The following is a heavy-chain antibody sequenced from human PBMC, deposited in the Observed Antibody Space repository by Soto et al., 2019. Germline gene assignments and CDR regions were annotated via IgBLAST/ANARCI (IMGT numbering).Heavy chain of an antibody. CDR3: ARSNPYCSSTSCYEISYYYYMDV. CDR1: GGSFSGYY. CDR2: INHSGST. Sequence: PSETLSLTCAVYGGSFSGYYWSWIRQPPGKGLEWIGEINHSGSTNYNPSIKSRVTISVDTSKNQFSLKLISVTAADTSVYYCARSNPYCSSTSCYEISYYYYMDVWGKGTTVTVSS. V-gene: IGHV4-34*01. D-gene: IGHD2-2*01. J-gene: IGHJ6*03.